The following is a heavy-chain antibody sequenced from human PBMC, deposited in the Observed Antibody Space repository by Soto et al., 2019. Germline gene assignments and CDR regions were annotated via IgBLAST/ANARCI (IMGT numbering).Heavy chain of an antibody. Sequence: GGSLRLSCAVSGSTLTRYAMGWVRQAPGKGLEWVSTIGAGGDTYYADSVQGRFTVSRDNSKNTLYLQMNSLRAEDMAVYYCARGYGELDYDNSGFWIYWGQGAPVTVSS. J-gene: IGHJ4*02. D-gene: IGHD3-22*01. CDR1: GSTLTRYA. V-gene: IGHV3-23*01. CDR2: IGAGGDT. CDR3: ARGYGELDYDNSGFWIY.